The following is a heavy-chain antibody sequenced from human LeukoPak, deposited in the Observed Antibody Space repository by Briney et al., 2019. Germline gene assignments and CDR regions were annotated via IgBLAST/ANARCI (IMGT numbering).Heavy chain of an antibody. CDR3: ARKEGLNSSSWSDAFDI. V-gene: IGHV1-69*02. CDR2: IIPILGIA. CDR1: GGTFSSYT. D-gene: IGHD6-13*01. J-gene: IGHJ3*02. Sequence: GSSVKVSCKASGGTFSSYTISWVRQAPGQGLEWMGRIIPILGIANYAQKFQGRVTITADKSTSTAYMELSSLRSEDTAVYYCARKEGLNSSSWSDAFDIWGQGTMVTVSS.